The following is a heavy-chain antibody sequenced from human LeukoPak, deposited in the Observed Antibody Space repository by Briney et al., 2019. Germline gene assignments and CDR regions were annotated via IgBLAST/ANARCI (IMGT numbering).Heavy chain of an antibody. D-gene: IGHD1-26*01. CDR1: GYTLTELS. J-gene: IGHJ5*02. V-gene: IGHV1-24*01. Sequence: ASVKVSCKVFGYTLTELSMHWVRQAPGKGLEWMGGFDPEDGETIYAQKFQGRVTMTEDTSTDTAYMELSSLRSEDTAVYYCATVSGSYYWFDPWGQGTLVTVSS. CDR3: ATVSGSYYWFDP. CDR2: FDPEDGET.